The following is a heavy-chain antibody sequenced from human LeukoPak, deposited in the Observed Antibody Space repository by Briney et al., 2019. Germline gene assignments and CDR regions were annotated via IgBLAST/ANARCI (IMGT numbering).Heavy chain of an antibody. J-gene: IGHJ4*02. CDR3: AMTRYGSGSLDS. D-gene: IGHD3-10*01. CDR2: INHSGST. Sequence: PSETLSLTCAVYGGSFSGHYWTWLRQPPGMGLEWIGEINHSGSTTYNPSLNTRVTISVDTSKNQISLKLSSVTAADTAVYYCAMTRYGSGSLDSWGQGTLVTVSS. CDR1: GGSFSGHY. V-gene: IGHV4-34*01.